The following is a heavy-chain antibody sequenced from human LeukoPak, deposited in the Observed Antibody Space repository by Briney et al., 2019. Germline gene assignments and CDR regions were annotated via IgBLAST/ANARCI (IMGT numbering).Heavy chain of an antibody. CDR3: ARDDCSSTSCLFDY. V-gene: IGHV1-2*06. CDR1: GYTFTGYH. Sequence: ASVKVSCKASGYTFTGYHMHWVRQAPGQGLEWMGRINPNRSDTNYAQKFQGRATMTRDTSISTAYMELSRLRSDDTAVYYCARDDCSSTSCLFDYWGQGALVTVSS. J-gene: IGHJ4*02. D-gene: IGHD2-2*01. CDR2: INPNRSDT.